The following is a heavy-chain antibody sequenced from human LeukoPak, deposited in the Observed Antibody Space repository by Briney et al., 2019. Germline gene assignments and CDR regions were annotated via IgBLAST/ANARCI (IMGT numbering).Heavy chain of an antibody. J-gene: IGHJ4*02. V-gene: IGHV3-48*01. D-gene: IGHD6-19*01. CDR1: GFTFSSYG. CDR2: ISSSSSTI. CDR3: ASQGVAVAKGPFDY. Sequence: AGGSLRLSCAASGFTFSSYGMTWVRQAPGKGLEWVSYISSSSSTIYYADSVKGRFTISRDNSKNTLYLQMNSLRAEDTAVYYCASQGVAVAKGPFDYWGQGTLVTVSS.